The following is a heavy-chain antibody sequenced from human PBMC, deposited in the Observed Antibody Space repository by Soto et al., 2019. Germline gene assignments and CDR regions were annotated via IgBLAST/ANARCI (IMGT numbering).Heavy chain of an antibody. CDR1: GYTFTSYA. J-gene: IGHJ4*02. V-gene: IGHV1-8*01. CDR3: ARYSYGFDY. Sequence: ASEKVSCKASGYTFTSYAITLVRKATGQGLEWMGWMNPNSGNTGYAQKFQGRVTMTRNTSISTAYMELSSLRSEDTAVYYCARYSYGFDYWGQGTLVTVSS. CDR2: MNPNSGNT. D-gene: IGHD5-18*01.